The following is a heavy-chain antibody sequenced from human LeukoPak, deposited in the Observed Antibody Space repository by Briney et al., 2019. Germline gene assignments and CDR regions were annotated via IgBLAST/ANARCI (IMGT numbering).Heavy chain of an antibody. V-gene: IGHV3-23*01. CDR3: TTAPFKFSDQNDTFDI. CDR1: GFTFRNYG. J-gene: IGHJ3*02. CDR2: ISGSGGSI. D-gene: IGHD1-14*01. Sequence: GGSLRLSCAASGFTFRNYGISWVRQAPGKGLEWVSGISGSGGSIYYADSVKGRFTISRDNSKNTLYLQMNSLKTEDTAVYFCTTAPFKFSDQNDTFDIWGQGTLVTVSS.